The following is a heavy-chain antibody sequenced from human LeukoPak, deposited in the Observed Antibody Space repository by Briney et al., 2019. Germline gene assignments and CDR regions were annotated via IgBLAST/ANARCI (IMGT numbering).Heavy chain of an antibody. CDR3: ARAYCSSTSCRLDY. Sequence: GGSLRLSCVASGFAFSNYWIHWVRQAPGKGLVWISRINSDGSSTSYADSVKGRFTISRDNAKNTLYLQMNSLRADETAVYYCARAYCSSTSCRLDYWGQGTLVTVSS. V-gene: IGHV3-74*01. CDR1: GFAFSNYW. D-gene: IGHD2-2*01. CDR2: INSDGSST. J-gene: IGHJ4*02.